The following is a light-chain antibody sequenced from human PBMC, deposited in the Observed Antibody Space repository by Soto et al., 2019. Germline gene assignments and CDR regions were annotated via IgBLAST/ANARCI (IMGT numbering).Light chain of an antibody. CDR1: QSVLYSSKNKNY. J-gene: IGKJ4*01. Sequence: DIVMTQSPDSLAVSLGERATINCKSSQSVLYSSKNKNYLAWYQQKPGQPPKLLVYWASTRESGVPDRFSGSGSGTDFTLSISRRQAEDVALYYCQQYYTTPLPFGGGTKVDIK. V-gene: IGKV4-1*01. CDR3: QQYYTTPLP. CDR2: WAS.